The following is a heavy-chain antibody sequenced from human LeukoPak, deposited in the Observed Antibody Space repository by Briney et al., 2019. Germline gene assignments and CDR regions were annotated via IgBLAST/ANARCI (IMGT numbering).Heavy chain of an antibody. CDR2: INPNSGGT. V-gene: IGHV1-2*06. J-gene: IGHJ4*02. D-gene: IGHD4-17*01. CDR1: GYTFTGYY. CDR3: ARPSPTVTTMED. Sequence: ASVKVSCKASGYTFTGYYMHWVRQAPGQGLEWMGRINPNSGGTNYAQKFQGRVTMTRDTSISTAYMELSRLRSDDTAEYYCARPSPTVTTMEDWGQGTLVTVSS.